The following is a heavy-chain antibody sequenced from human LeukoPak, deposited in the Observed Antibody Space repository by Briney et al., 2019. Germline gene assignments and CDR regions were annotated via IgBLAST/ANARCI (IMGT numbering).Heavy chain of an antibody. CDR2: INPDGSWT. CDR3: ARYEQRPGVTASDP. Sequence: RGSRTLSCAASGFTFNSYWMVWFRQAPGKGLVWVSCINPDGSWTLHADSVKGRFAISRDYARNTLYLQMNSLGVEDTAMYYCARYEQRPGVTASDPWSQGTLVAVSS. V-gene: IGHV3-74*01. CDR1: GFTFNSYW. D-gene: IGHD2-21*02. J-gene: IGHJ5*02.